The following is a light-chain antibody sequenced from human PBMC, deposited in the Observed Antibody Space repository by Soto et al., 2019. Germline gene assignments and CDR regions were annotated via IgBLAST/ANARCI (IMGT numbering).Light chain of an antibody. V-gene: IGKV2-28*01. CDR1: QSLLHSNGYNY. CDR2: LGS. Sequence: DIVMTQSPLSLPVTPGEPASISCRSSQSLLHSNGYNYLDWYVQKPGQSPQLLIYLGSNRAPQVPDRFSHSGSGTDFTLKISRVDAEDVGVYYCMQALQTPRTFGQGTKVEI. J-gene: IGKJ1*01. CDR3: MQALQTPRT.